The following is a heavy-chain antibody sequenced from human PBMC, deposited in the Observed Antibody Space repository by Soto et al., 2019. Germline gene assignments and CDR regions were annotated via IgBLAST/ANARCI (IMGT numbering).Heavy chain of an antibody. CDR1: GYSFTSYW. Sequence: GESLKISCKGSGYSFTSYWIGWVRQMPGKGLEWMGIIYPGDSDTRYSPSFQGQVTISADKSISTAYLQWSSLKASDTAMYYCARVSGITIFGVVPYYYYMDVWGKGTTVTVSS. D-gene: IGHD3-3*01. V-gene: IGHV5-51*01. CDR2: IYPGDSDT. CDR3: ARVSGITIFGVVPYYYYMDV. J-gene: IGHJ6*03.